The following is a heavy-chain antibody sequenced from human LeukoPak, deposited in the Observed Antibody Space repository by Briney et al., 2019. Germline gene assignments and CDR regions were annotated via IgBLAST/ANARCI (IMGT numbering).Heavy chain of an antibody. CDR2: IYYSGST. CDR3: ARDLFGGEGDYVYYFDY. CDR1: GGSITSYY. D-gene: IGHD4-17*01. Sequence: SETLSLTCTVSGGSITSYYWGWIRQPPGKGLEWIGSIYYSGSTYYNPSLKSRVTISVDTSKNQFSLKLSSVTAADTAVYYCARDLFGGEGDYVYYFDYWGQGTLVTVSS. V-gene: IGHV4-39*07. J-gene: IGHJ4*02.